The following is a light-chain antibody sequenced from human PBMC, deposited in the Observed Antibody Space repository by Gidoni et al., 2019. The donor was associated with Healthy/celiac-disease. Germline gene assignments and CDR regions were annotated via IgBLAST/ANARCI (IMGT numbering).Light chain of an antibody. J-gene: IGKJ5*01. V-gene: IGKV1-9*01. CDR1: QGISSY. Sequence: IKLTPSPSSLSASVGDRVTITCRASQGISSYLAWYQQKPGKAPKLLIYAASSLQSGVPSRFSGSGSGTDFTLTISSLQPEDFATYYCQQLNSYPLTFGQGTRLEIK. CDR3: QQLNSYPLT. CDR2: AAS.